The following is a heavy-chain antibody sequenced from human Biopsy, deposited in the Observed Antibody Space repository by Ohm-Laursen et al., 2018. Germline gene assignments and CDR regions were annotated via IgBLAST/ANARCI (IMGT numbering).Heavy chain of an antibody. V-gene: IGHV3-23*01. CDR2: VTGSGRST. CDR3: AKAGAKWDLPGSGSQDY. J-gene: IGHJ4*02. CDR1: GFTFSGYA. Sequence: GSLRLSCAASGFTFSGYAMSWVRQGPEKGLEWVSVVTGSGRSTYYTDSAKGRFSISRDNSNNTLYLQMNSLRVEDTAVNFCAKAGAKWDLPGSGSQDYWGQGTLVTVSS. D-gene: IGHD1-26*01.